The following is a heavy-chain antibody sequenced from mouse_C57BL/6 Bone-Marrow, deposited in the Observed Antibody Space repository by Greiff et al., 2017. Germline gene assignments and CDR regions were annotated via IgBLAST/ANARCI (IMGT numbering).Heavy chain of an antibody. V-gene: IGHV1-64*01. Sequence: VQLQQPGAELVKPGASVKLSCKASGYTFTNYWMHWVKPRPGQGLEWIGMLHPKGGSPDYNEKFNGEATLSVDKSSRPAYMELSSLTSEDSAVYYCARSYDYDDYAMDYWGQGASVTVSS. CDR2: LHPKGGSP. CDR1: GYTFTNYW. CDR3: ARSYDYDDYAMDY. D-gene: IGHD2-4*01. J-gene: IGHJ4*01.